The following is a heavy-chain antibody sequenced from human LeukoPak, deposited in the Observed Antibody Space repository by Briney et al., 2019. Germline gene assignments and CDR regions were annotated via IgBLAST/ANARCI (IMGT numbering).Heavy chain of an antibody. Sequence: QPGTSLRLSCAASGFSFSSYLMHWVRQAPGEGLEWVALIGFDVSRKYYGDSVKGRFTISRDNSKNTLYLQMNSLSDEDTAVYFCARERLENCHDDSCPDAFDIWGQGTMVTVSS. CDR3: ARERLENCHDDSCPDAFDI. D-gene: IGHD2-15*01. V-gene: IGHV3-33*01. CDR1: GFSFSSYL. J-gene: IGHJ3*02. CDR2: IGFDVSRK.